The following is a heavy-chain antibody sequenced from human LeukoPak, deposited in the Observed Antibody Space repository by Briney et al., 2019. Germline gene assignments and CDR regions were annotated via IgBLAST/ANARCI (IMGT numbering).Heavy chain of an antibody. CDR3: ARDFLTGPNTGGAFDI. CDR2: IYLSNNYI. CDR1: GFTFSRYS. V-gene: IGHV3-21*01. Sequence: GGSLRLSCAASGFTFSRYSMNWVRQAPGKGLEWVSSIYLSNNYIYYADSLKGRFTISRDNAKNSLYLQMTSLRAEDTAVYFCARDFLTGPNTGGAFDIWGQGTMVTVSS. D-gene: IGHD3-10*01. J-gene: IGHJ3*02.